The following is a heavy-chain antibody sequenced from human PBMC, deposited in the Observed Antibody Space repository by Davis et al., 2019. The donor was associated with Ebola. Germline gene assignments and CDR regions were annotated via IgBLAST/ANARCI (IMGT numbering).Heavy chain of an antibody. D-gene: IGHD6-19*01. J-gene: IGHJ6*02. Sequence: PSETLSLTCTVSGGSLSSYYWSWIRQPPGKGLEWIGYIYYSGSTNYNPSLKSRVTISVDTSKNQFSLKLSSVTAADTAVYYCARGGAPWSSGWYKYSYYYGMDVWGQGTTVTVSS. V-gene: IGHV4-59*01. CDR2: IYYSGST. CDR3: ARGGAPWSSGWYKYSYYYGMDV. CDR1: GGSLSSYY.